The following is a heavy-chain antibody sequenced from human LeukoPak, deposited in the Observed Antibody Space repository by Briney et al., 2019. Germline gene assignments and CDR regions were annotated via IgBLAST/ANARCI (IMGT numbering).Heavy chain of an antibody. D-gene: IGHD5-18*01. CDR2: IIPILGIA. Sequence: ASVKVSCKASGGTFSSYAISWVRQAPGQGLEWMGRIIPILGIANYAQKFQGRITITADKSTSTAYMELSSLRSEDTAVYYCARESGGGYSYAIFDYWGQGTLVTVSS. CDR3: ARESGGGYSYAIFDY. V-gene: IGHV1-69*04. J-gene: IGHJ4*02. CDR1: GGTFSSYA.